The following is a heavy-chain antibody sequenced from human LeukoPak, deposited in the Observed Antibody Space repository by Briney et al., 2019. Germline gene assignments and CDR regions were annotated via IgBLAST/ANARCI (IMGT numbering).Heavy chain of an antibody. CDR3: ATDGGYAFDI. CDR2: IISDGSFT. J-gene: IGHJ3*02. Sequence: PGGSLRLSCAASAFTFSTTWMHWVRQAPGKGLVWVSRIISDGSFTTYADSVKGRFTIPRDNAKNMLYLQMNNLRAEDTAVYYCATDGGYAFDIWGQGTMVTVSS. CDR1: AFTFSTTW. V-gene: IGHV3-74*01. D-gene: IGHD3-10*01.